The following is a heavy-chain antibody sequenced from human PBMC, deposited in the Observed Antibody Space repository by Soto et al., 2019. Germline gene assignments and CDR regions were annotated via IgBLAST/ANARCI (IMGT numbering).Heavy chain of an antibody. CDR3: ASATRSEIHFDY. D-gene: IGHD3-3*01. CDR1: GFSISNHW. V-gene: IGHV3-7*03. CDR2: IKEDGTQK. Sequence: EVQLVESGGGLVQPGGSLKLSCTASGFSISNHWMNWVRQAPGKGLEWVANIKEDGTQKYYVDSVKGRSTISRDNAKNAVQLQMHILIAEDTAVYYCASATRSEIHFDYSGQGILVTVSS. J-gene: IGHJ4*02.